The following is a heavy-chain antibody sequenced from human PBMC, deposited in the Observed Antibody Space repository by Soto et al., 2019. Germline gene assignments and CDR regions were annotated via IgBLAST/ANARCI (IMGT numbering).Heavy chain of an antibody. V-gene: IGHV3-30*01. J-gene: IGHJ6*02. CDR3: ARDSEVTASWWYYYYGMDV. D-gene: IGHD2-21*02. Sequence: DSVKGRFTISRDSSKNTLYLQMNSLRAEDTAVYYCARDSEVTASWWYYYYGMDVWGQGTTVTVSS.